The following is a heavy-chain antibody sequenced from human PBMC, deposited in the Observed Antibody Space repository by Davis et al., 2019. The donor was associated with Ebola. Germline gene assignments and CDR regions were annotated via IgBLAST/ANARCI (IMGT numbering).Heavy chain of an antibody. CDR3: ARHCSSTSCYPYYYYYGMDV. D-gene: IGHD2-2*01. CDR1: GYSFTSYW. J-gene: IGHJ6*02. Sequence: PGGSLRLSCKGSGYSFTSYWISWVRQMPGKGLEWMGRIDPSDSYTNYSPSFQGHVTISADKSISTAYLQWSSLKASDTAMYYCARHCSSTSCYPYYYYYGMDVWGQGTTVTVSS. V-gene: IGHV5-10-1*01. CDR2: IDPSDSYT.